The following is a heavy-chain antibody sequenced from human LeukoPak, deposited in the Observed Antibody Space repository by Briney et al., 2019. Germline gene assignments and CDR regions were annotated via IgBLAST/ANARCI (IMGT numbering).Heavy chain of an antibody. V-gene: IGHV3-7*01. D-gene: IGHD1-26*01. CDR2: INQDGTEK. Sequence: GGSLRLSCAASGFSFTTYWMSWVRQAPGKGLEWVANINQDGTEKYYVDSVKGRFTISRGNSKNTLYLQMNSLRAEDTAVYYCARDGLVGVYYFDYWGQGTLVTVSS. J-gene: IGHJ4*02. CDR3: ARDGLVGVYYFDY. CDR1: GFSFTTYW.